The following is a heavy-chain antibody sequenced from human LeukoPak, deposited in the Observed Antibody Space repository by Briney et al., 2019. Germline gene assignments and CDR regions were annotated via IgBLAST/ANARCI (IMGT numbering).Heavy chain of an antibody. V-gene: IGHV1-18*01. D-gene: IGHD3-22*01. CDR2: ISAYNGNT. Sequence: GASVKVSCKASGYTFTSYGISWVRQAPGQGPEWMGWISAYNGNTNYAQKLQGRVTMTTDTSTSTAYMELRSLRSDDTAVYYCARGTYYYDSSGYWVHYFDYWGQGTLVTVSS. J-gene: IGHJ4*02. CDR1: GYTFTSYG. CDR3: ARGTYYYDSSGYWVHYFDY.